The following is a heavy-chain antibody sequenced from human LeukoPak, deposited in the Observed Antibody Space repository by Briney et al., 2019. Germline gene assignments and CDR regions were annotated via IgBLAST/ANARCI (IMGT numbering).Heavy chain of an antibody. Sequence: PGGSLRLSLAASGFTFTSYAMSWVGRAPGKGLEWVSAISGSGGSTYYADSVKGRFTISRDNSKNTLYLQMNSLRAEDTAVYYCAKDFHHPSFDYWGQGTLVTVSS. J-gene: IGHJ4*02. CDR2: ISGSGGST. V-gene: IGHV3-23*01. CDR3: AKDFHHPSFDY. CDR1: GFTFTSYA.